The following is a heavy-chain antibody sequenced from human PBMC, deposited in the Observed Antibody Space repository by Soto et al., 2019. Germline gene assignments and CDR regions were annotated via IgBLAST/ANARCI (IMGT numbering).Heavy chain of an antibody. CDR3: ARGSALTEFYGSFDY. V-gene: IGHV3-33*01. CDR2: IWYDGSNK. CDR1: GFTFSSYG. D-gene: IGHD3-9*01. J-gene: IGHJ4*02. Sequence: PGGSLRLSCAASGFTFSSYGMHWVRQAPGKGLEWVAVIWYDGSNKYYADSVKGRFTISRDNSKNTLYLQMNSLRAEDTAVYYCARGSALTEFYGSFDYWGQGTLVTVSS.